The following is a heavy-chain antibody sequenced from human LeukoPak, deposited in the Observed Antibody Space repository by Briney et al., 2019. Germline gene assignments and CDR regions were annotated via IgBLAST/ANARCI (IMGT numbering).Heavy chain of an antibody. D-gene: IGHD6-19*01. CDR2: IYYSGST. J-gene: IGHJ4*02. V-gene: IGHV4-59*01. CDR3: ARDGQGSGWYTDYFDY. Sequence: SETLSLTCTVSGGSISSYYWSWIRQPPGKGLEWIGYIYYSGSTNYNPSLKSRVTISVDTSKNQFSLKLSSVTAADTAVYYCARDGQGSGWYTDYFDYWGQGTLVTVSS. CDR1: GGSISSYY.